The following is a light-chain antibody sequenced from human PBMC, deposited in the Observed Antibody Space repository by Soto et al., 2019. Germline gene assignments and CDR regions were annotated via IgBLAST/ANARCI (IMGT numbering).Light chain of an antibody. Sequence: TPSPSYLAASVGDSVNITSRASQGISSYLAWYQQKPGKAPKLLIYAASTLQSGVPSRFSGSGSGTDFTLTISSLQPEDVATYYCQQHNSHPITFGPGTRLEIK. J-gene: IGKJ5*01. V-gene: IGKV1-9*01. CDR1: QGISSY. CDR3: QQHNSHPIT. CDR2: AAS.